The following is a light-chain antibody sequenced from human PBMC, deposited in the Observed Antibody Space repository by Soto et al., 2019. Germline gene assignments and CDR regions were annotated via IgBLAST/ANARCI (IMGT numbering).Light chain of an antibody. J-gene: IGKJ1*01. CDR3: LQHHGYPRT. CDR1: QGISSY. CDR2: AAS. Sequence: AIRMTQSPSSLSASTGDRVTITCRASQGISSYLAWYQQKPGKAPKLLIYAASSLQSGVPPRFSGSGSGTEFTLTISSLQPEDFATYYCLQHHGYPRTFGQGTKVDIK. V-gene: IGKV1-8*01.